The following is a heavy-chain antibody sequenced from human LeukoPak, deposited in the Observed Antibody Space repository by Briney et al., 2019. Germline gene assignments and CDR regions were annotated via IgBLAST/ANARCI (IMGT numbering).Heavy chain of an antibody. V-gene: IGHV3-48*02. CDR2: ISSSSSTI. D-gene: IGHD6-19*01. CDR3: ARGSSGWYGFDP. Sequence: PGGSLRLSCAASGFTFSSYSMNWVRQAPGKGLERVSYISSSSSTIYYADSVKGRFTISRDNAKNSLYLQMNSLRDEDTAVYYCARGSSGWYGFDPWGQGTLVTVSS. CDR1: GFTFSSYS. J-gene: IGHJ5*02.